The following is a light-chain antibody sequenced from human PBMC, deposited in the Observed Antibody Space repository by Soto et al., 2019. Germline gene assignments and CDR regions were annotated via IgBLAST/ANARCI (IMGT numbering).Light chain of an antibody. CDR1: SSDVRGYNY. CDR2: EVS. J-gene: IGLJ1*01. V-gene: IGLV2-14*01. Sequence: QSVLTQPASVSGSPGQSITISCTGTSSDVRGYNYVSWYQQHPGKAPKLMIYEVSNRPSGVSNRFSGSKSGNTASLTISGLQAEDEADYYCSSYTSSSIDYVFGTGTKLTVL. CDR3: SSYTSSSIDYV.